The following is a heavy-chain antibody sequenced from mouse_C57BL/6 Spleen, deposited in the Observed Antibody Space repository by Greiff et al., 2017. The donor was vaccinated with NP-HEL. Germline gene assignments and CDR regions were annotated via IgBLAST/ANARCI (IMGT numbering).Heavy chain of an antibody. CDR3: ARSSSPYYAMDY. CDR1: GYTFTSYW. J-gene: IGHJ4*01. CDR2: IDPSDSYT. V-gene: IGHV1-59*01. Sequence: VQLQQPGAELVRPGTSVKLSCKASGYTFTSYWMHWVKQRPGQGLEWIGVIDPSDSYTNYNQKFKGKATLTVDTSSSTAYMQLSSLTSEDSAVYYCARSSSPYYAMDYWGQGTSVTVSS. D-gene: IGHD1-1*01.